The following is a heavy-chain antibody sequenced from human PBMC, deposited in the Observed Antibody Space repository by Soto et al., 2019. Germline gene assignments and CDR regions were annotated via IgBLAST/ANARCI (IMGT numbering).Heavy chain of an antibody. V-gene: IGHV4-59*01. Sequence: TCTVSGGSTSSEYWYWIRQAAGKGLERIAYVYYGGSTNYNPSLRSRLTVSVDTSKNQFSLNLNSVTAADTAVYYCARGYSSNWFRLDSWGQGILVTGS. D-gene: IGHD6-13*01. CDR1: GGSTSSEY. CDR2: VYYGGST. J-gene: IGHJ4*02. CDR3: ARGYSSNWFRLDS.